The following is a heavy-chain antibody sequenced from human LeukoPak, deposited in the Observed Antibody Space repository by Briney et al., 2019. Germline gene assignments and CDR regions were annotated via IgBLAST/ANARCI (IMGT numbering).Heavy chain of an antibody. V-gene: IGHV3-9*01. Sequence: PGRSLRLPCAASGFTFDDYAMHWVRQAPGKGLEWVSGISWNSGSIGYADSVKGRFTTSRDNAKNSLYLQMNSLRAEDTALCYCVKDAVHYDFSDGSCMDVWGKGTTVTVSS. CDR2: ISWNSGSI. D-gene: IGHD3-3*01. CDR3: VKDAVHYDFSDGSCMDV. CDR1: GFTFDDYA. J-gene: IGHJ6*03.